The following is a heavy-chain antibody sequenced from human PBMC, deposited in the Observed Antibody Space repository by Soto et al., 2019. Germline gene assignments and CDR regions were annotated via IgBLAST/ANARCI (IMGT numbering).Heavy chain of an antibody. Sequence: ASVKVSCKASGYTFTSYGISWVRQAPGQGLEWMGWNSAYNGNTIYARKLQGRVTMTTDTPTSTAYMELRSLRSDDTAVYYCARGILSAVADTFDYWGQGTLVTVSS. J-gene: IGHJ4*02. CDR1: GYTFTSYG. V-gene: IGHV1-18*01. CDR2: NSAYNGNT. CDR3: ARGILSAVADTFDY. D-gene: IGHD6-19*01.